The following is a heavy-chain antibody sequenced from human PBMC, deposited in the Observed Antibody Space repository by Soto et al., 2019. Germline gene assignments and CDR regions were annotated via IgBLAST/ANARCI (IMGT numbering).Heavy chain of an antibody. J-gene: IGHJ1*01. V-gene: IGHV3-43*01. CDR1: GFTFDDYT. D-gene: IGHD3-22*01. Sequence: EVQLVESGGGVVRPGGSLRLSSAVSGFTFDDYTMHWVRQAPGKGLEWVSLISWEVGSRYYADSVQGRFTISRDNSKNSLYLQMNSLGTEDTALYYCAVGATSGYFSFFQHWGQGTLVTVSS. CDR2: ISWEVGSR. CDR3: AVGATSGYFSFFQH.